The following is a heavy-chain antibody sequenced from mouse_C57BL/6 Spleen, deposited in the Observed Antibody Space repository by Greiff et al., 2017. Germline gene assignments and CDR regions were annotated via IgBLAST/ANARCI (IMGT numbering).Heavy chain of an antibody. Sequence: QVQLQQPGAELVRPGSSVKLSCKASGYTFTSYWMDWVKQRPGQGLEWIGNIYPSDSETHYNQKFKNKATLTVDKSSSTAYMQLSSLTSEDSAGYYCAREGVSMDYWGQGTSVTVSS. CDR1: GYTFTSYW. J-gene: IGHJ4*01. CDR2: IYPSDSET. V-gene: IGHV1-61*01. CDR3: AREGVSMDY.